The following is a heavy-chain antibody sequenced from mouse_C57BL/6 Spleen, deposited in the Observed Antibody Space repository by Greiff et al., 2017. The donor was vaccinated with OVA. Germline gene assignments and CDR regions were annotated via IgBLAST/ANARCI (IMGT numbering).Heavy chain of an antibody. CDR3: ARDGGLRRGFAY. J-gene: IGHJ3*01. D-gene: IGHD2-4*01. CDR1: GYTFTSYW. CDR2: INPSNGGT. V-gene: IGHV1-53*01. Sequence: VQLQQPGTELVKPGASVKLSCKASGYTFTSYWMHWVKQRPGQGLEWIGNINPSNGGTNYNEKFKSKATLTVDKSSSTAYMQLSILTSEDSAVYYCARDGGLRRGFAYWGQGTLVTVSA.